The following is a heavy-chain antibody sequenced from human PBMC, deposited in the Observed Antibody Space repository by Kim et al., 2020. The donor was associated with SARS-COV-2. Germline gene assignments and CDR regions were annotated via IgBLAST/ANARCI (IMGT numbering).Heavy chain of an antibody. Sequence: SETLSLTCTVSGGSVSSGSYYWSWIRQPPGKGLEWIGYIYYSGSTNYNPSLKSRVTISVDTSKNQFSLKLSSVTAADTAVYYCARDRWLGLYYFDYWGQG. D-gene: IGHD6-19*01. J-gene: IGHJ4*02. CDR3: ARDRWLGLYYFDY. CDR2: IYYSGST. CDR1: GGSVSSGSYY. V-gene: IGHV4-61*01.